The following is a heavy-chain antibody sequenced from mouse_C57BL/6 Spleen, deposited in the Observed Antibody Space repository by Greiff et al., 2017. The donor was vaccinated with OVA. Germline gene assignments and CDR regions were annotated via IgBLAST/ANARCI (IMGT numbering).Heavy chain of an antibody. J-gene: IGHJ3*01. CDR1: GYTFTSYW. V-gene: IGHV1-64*01. Sequence: QVQLQQPGAELVKPGASVKLSCKASGYTFTSYWMHWVKQRPGQGLEWIGMIHPNSGSTNYNEKFKSKATLTVDKSSSTAYMQLSILTSEDSAVYYCARDSSGYFFAYWGQGTLVTVSA. D-gene: IGHD3-2*02. CDR3: ARDSSGYFFAY. CDR2: IHPNSGST.